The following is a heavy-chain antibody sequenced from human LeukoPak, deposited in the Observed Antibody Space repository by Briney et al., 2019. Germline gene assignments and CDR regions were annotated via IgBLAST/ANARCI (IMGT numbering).Heavy chain of an antibody. Sequence: SETLSLTCAVYGGSFSGYYWSWIRQPPGKGLEWIGYIYYSGSTNYNPSLKSRVTISVDTSKNQFSLKLSSVTAADTAVYYCARGGIQLWPNWFDPWGQGTLVTVSS. J-gene: IGHJ5*02. V-gene: IGHV4-59*01. CDR1: GGSFSGYY. CDR2: IYYSGST. D-gene: IGHD5-18*01. CDR3: ARGGIQLWPNWFDP.